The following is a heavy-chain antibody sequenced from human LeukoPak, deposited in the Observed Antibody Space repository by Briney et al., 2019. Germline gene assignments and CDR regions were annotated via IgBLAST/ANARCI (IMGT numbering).Heavy chain of an antibody. J-gene: IGHJ6*03. CDR2: IIPIFGTA. CDR1: GGTFSSYA. V-gene: IGHV1-69*05. D-gene: IGHD6-13*01. CDR3: ARGPGQQLLNYYYYYYYMDV. Sequence: SVKVSCKASGGTFSSYAISWVRQAPGQGLEWMGGIIPIFGTANYAQKFQGRVTITTDESTSTAYMELSSLRSEDTAVYYCARGPGQQLLNYYYYYYYMDVWGKGTTVTVSS.